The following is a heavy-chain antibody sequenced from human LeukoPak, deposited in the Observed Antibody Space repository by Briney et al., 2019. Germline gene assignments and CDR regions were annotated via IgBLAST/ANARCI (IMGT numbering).Heavy chain of an antibody. CDR3: VRGRGPPNTNRDFYFYYYMDV. V-gene: IGHV1-3*03. Sequence: ASVKVSCKASGYTFTNYAIHWVRQAPGQRFEWMGWINAANGHTKYSQEFQDRITITRDTSATTAYMELNNLRSEDMARYYCVRGRGPPNTNRDFYFYYYMDVWGTGTTVTVSS. J-gene: IGHJ6*03. CDR1: GYTFTNYA. CDR2: INAANGHT. D-gene: IGHD3-10*01.